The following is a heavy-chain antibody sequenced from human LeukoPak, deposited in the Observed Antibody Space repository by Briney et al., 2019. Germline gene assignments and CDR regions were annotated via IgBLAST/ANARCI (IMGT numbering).Heavy chain of an antibody. CDR1: GGSFSGYY. D-gene: IGHD2/OR15-2a*01. J-gene: IGHJ6*02. Sequence: PSETLSLTCAVYGGSFSGYYWSWIRQPPGKGLEWIGEINHSGSTNYNPSLKSRVTIPVDTSKNQFSLKLSSVTAADTAVYYCARSLSYYYYGMDVWGQGTTVTVSS. CDR2: INHSGST. V-gene: IGHV4-34*01. CDR3: ARSLSYYYYGMDV.